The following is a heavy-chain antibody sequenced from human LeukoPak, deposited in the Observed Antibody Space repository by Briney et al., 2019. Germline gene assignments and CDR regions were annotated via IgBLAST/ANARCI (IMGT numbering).Heavy chain of an antibody. D-gene: IGHD6-19*01. CDR3: ARARGAVAIDY. CDR2: INQSGST. J-gene: IGHJ4*02. V-gene: IGHV4-34*01. CDR1: GFTFSRFA. Sequence: GSLRLTCEASGFTFSRFAMTWIRQPPGKGLEWIGEINQSGSTNYNPSLKSRVTVSADTSKNQFSLKLTSVTAADTAVYYCARARGAVAIDYWGQGALVTVSS.